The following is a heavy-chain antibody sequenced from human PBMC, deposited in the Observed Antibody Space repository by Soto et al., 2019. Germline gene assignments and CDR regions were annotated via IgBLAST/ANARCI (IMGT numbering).Heavy chain of an antibody. J-gene: IGHJ3*02. CDR3: AKPLLEMATIGCAFDI. D-gene: IGHD1-26*01. CDR1: GFTFSSYG. V-gene: IGHV3-30*18. Sequence: GGSLRLSCAASGFTFSSYGMHWVRQAPGKGLEWVAVISYDGSNKYYADSVKGRFTISRDNSKNTLYLQMNSLRAEDTAVYYCAKPLLEMATIGCAFDIWGQGTVVTVSS. CDR2: ISYDGSNK.